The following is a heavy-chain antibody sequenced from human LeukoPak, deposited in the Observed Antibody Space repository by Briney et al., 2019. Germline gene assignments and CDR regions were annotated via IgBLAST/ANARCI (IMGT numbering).Heavy chain of an antibody. Sequence: GGSLRLSCAASGFDFSSNWMHWVRHAPGQGLVWVSRIKGDGISTNYADSVKGRFTISRDIAKNTLYLQMNSLRAEDTGIYYCAKDHYWSIDYWGRGTLVTVSS. V-gene: IGHV3-74*01. CDR1: GFDFSSNW. J-gene: IGHJ4*02. CDR2: IKGDGIST. D-gene: IGHD3-3*01. CDR3: AKDHYWSIDY.